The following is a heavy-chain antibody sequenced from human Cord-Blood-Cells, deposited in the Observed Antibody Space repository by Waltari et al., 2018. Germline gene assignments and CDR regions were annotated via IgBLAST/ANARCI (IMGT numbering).Heavy chain of an antibody. Sequence: QVQLVQSGAEVKKPGASVKVSCKVSGYTITELSMHWVRQAPGKGLEWMGGFDPEEGETIYAPKFQGRVTMTEDTSTDTAYMELSSLRAEDTAVYYCATDPAHDSSGYYYDYWGQGTLVTVSS. CDR3: ATDPAHDSSGYYYDY. V-gene: IGHV1-24*01. CDR2: FDPEEGET. CDR1: GYTITELS. D-gene: IGHD3-22*01. J-gene: IGHJ4*02.